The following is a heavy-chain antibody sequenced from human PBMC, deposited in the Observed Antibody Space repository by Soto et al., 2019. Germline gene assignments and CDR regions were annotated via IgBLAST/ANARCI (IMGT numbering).Heavy chain of an antibody. CDR3: ASSPVYGDYGGFDY. CDR2: ISGSGGST. V-gene: IGHV3-23*01. Sequence: GGSLRLSCAVSGFTFSSYAMSWVRQAPGKGLEWVSAISGSGGSTYYADSVKGRFTISRDNSKNTLYLQMNSLRAEDTAVYYCASSPVYGDYGGFDYWGQGTLVTVSS. D-gene: IGHD4-17*01. CDR1: GFTFSSYA. J-gene: IGHJ4*02.